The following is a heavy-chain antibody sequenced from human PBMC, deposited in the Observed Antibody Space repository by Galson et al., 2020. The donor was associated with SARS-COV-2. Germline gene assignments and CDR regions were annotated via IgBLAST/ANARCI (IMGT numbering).Heavy chain of an antibody. CDR2: IYSGGST. J-gene: IGHJ6*02. Sequence: GESLKISCAASGFTVSSNYMSWVRQAPGKGLEWVSVIYSGGSTYYADSVKGRFTISRDNSKNTLYLQMNSLRAEDTAVYYCARGTVPGDGMDVWGQGTTVTVSS. D-gene: IGHD4-17*01. CDR3: ARGTVPGDGMDV. CDR1: GFTVSSNY. V-gene: IGHV3-66*01.